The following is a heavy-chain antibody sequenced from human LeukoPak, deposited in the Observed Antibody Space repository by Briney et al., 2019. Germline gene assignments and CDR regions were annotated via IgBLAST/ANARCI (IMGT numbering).Heavy chain of an antibody. CDR3: ARGDGAFDP. V-gene: IGHV4-59*01. D-gene: IGHD2-21*02. CDR1: GGSISSYY. J-gene: IGHJ5*02. CDR2: IHYSGST. Sequence: SETLSLTCSVSGGSISSYYWNWIRQPPGKELEWIGHIHYSGSTNYNPSLRSRVTISVDTSKHQFSLKLRSVTAADTAMYYCARGDGAFDPWGQGTLVTVSS.